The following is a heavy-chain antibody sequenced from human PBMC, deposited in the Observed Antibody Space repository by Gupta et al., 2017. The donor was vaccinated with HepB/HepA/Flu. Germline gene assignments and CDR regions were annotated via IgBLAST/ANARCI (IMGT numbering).Heavy chain of an antibody. CDR2: IFTGGSTR. CDR3: VRGWRSNSFDY. J-gene: IGHJ4*02. CDR1: GFSMSSYS. D-gene: IGHD2-15*01. Sequence: EVQLVESGGGLVQPGGSLRLSCAASGFSMSSYSMDWVRQAPGKGLEWIAYIFTGGSTRYYADSVRGRFTISGDEAKNSLYLQMNSLRDEDTAVYYWVRGWRSNSFDYWGQGTLVTVSS. V-gene: IGHV3-48*02.